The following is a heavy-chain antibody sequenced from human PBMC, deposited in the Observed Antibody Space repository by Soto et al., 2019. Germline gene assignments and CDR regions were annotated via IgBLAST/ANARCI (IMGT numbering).Heavy chain of an antibody. Sequence: QVHLVQSGAEVKKPGASVNVSCKASGYTFTAYGISWVRQAPGQGLEWMGWMSAYNGHTSYAQRFQGRVTMTRDTSTSIAYMELRILESDDTAMYFCARDRAYSTSSTHFDYWGQGTLVTVSS. D-gene: IGHD6-6*01. CDR3: ARDRAYSTSSTHFDY. V-gene: IGHV1-18*01. CDR1: GYTFTAYG. J-gene: IGHJ4*02. CDR2: MSAYNGHT.